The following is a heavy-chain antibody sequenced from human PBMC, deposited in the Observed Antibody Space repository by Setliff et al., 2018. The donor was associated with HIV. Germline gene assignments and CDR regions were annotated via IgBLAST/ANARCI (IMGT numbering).Heavy chain of an antibody. CDR1: GGSMNTFY. CDR2: IHDGGSI. CDR3: ARGSGHSGNWFDP. J-gene: IGHJ5*02. V-gene: IGHV4-59*01. D-gene: IGHD5-12*01. Sequence: PSETLSLTCTVSGGSMNTFYWSWIRQSPGKGLEWIGYIHDGGSITYSPSLRSPATISLDTSKKQFSLMLTAVTPADTAVYYCARGSGHSGNWFDPWGQGIMVTVSS.